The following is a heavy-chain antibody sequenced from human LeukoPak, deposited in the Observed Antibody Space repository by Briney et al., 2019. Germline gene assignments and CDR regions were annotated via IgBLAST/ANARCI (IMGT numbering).Heavy chain of an antibody. CDR3: ARDRKWELPVNWFDP. D-gene: IGHD1-26*01. CDR1: GYTFTGYY. CDR2: INPNSGGT. J-gene: IGHJ5*02. V-gene: IGHV1-2*02. Sequence: ASVKVSCKASGYTFTGYYMHWVRQAPGQGLAWMGWINPNSGGTNYAQKFQGRVTMTRDTSISTAYMELSRLRSDDTAVYYCARDRKWELPVNWFDPWGQGTLVTVSS.